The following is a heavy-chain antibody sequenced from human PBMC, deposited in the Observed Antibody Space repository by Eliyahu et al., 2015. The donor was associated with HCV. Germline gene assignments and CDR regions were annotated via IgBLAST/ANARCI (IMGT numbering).Heavy chain of an antibody. J-gene: IGHJ5*02. V-gene: IGHV4-59*01. CDR3: ASGGGGIAVTGTGGWFDP. D-gene: IGHD6-19*01. Sequence: QVQLQESGPGLVKPSETLSLTCXASGGSXTTYYWSWXRQPPGKGLEWIGXIHYSGSTNYNPSLKSRVTISVDTSKNQFSLNLTSVTAADTAMYYCASGGGGIAVTGTGGWFDPWGQGTLVTVSS. CDR2: IHYSGST. CDR1: GGSXTTYY.